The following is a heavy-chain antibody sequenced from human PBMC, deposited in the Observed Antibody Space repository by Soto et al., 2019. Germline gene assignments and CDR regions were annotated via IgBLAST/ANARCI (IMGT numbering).Heavy chain of an antibody. CDR1: GFTFSSDG. Sequence: QVQLVESGGGVVQPGRSLRLSCAASGFTFSSDGMHWVRQAPGKGLEWVAVISYDGSNKYYADSVKGRFTISRDNSKNALYLQMNSLRAEDTAVYYCAKDWQCLEWLLSIPYYYYGMDVWGQGTTVTVSS. V-gene: IGHV3-30*18. CDR2: ISYDGSNK. CDR3: AKDWQCLEWLLSIPYYYYGMDV. D-gene: IGHD3-3*01. J-gene: IGHJ6*02.